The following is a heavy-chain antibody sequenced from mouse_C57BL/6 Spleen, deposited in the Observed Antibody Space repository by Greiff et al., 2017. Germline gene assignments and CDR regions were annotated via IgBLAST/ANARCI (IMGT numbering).Heavy chain of an antibody. V-gene: IGHV5-17*01. CDR3: ARPDYDPWFAY. CDR2: ISSGSSTI. J-gene: IGHJ3*01. CDR1: GFTFSDYG. D-gene: IGHD2-4*01. Sequence: EVQVVESGGGLVKPGGSLKLSCAASGFTFSDYGMHWVRQAPEKGLEWVAYISSGSSTIYYADTVKGRFTISRDNAKNTLFQQMTSLRSEDTAMYYCARPDYDPWFAYWGQGTLVTVSA.